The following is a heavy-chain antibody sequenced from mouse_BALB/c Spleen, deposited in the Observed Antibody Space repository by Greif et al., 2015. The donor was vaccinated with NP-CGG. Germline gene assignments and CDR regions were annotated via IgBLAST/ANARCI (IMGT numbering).Heavy chain of an antibody. D-gene: IGHD2-14*01. Sequence: EVQLQESGTVLARPGASVKMSCKASGYTFTSYWMHWVKQRPGQGLEWIGAIYPGNSDTSYNQKFKGKAKLTAVTSTSTAYMELSSLTNEDSAVYYCTRKGDRYDVGAMDYWGQGTSVTVSS. V-gene: IGHV1-5*01. CDR1: GYTFTSYW. J-gene: IGHJ4*01. CDR3: TRKGDRYDVGAMDY. CDR2: IYPGNSDT.